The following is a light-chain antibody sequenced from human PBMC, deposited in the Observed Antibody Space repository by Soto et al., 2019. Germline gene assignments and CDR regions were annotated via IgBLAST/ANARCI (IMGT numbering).Light chain of an antibody. V-gene: IGLV8-61*01. CDR3: VLYVGSGNYL. Sequence: QTVVTQEPSFSVSPGGTVTLTCGFSSGSVSTTHYPTWYQQTPGQAPRTLIYTTNIRSSGIPDRDSGSILRNRAARTITCAEVHDESDYSSVLYVGSGNYLFGTRTKHTVL. CDR2: TTN. CDR1: SGSVSTTHY. J-gene: IGLJ1*01.